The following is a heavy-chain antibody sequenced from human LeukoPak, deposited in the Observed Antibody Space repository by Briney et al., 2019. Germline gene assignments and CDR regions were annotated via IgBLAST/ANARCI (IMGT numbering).Heavy chain of an antibody. J-gene: IGHJ4*02. CDR3: ARERGDSSGYTPPHFDY. V-gene: IGHV1-69*05. CDR1: GGTFSSYA. Sequence: SVKVSCKASGGTFSSYAISWVRQAPGQGLEWMGRIIPIFGTANYAQKFQGRVTITTDESTSTAYMELSSLRSEDTAVYYCARERGDSSGYTPPHFDYWGQGTLVTVSS. D-gene: IGHD3-22*01. CDR2: IIPIFGTA.